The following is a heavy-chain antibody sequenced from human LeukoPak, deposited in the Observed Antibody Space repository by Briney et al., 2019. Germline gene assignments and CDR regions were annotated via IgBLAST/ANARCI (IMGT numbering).Heavy chain of an antibody. J-gene: IGHJ4*02. CDR2: FVPEDGET. V-gene: IGHV1-24*01. CDR3: ATVGIAVAGTVVGFDY. CDR1: GYTLTELS. Sequence: ASVKVSCKVSGYTLTELSMHWVRQAPGKGLEWMGGFVPEDGETIYAQKFQGRVTMTEDTSTDTAYMELSSLRSEDTAVYYCATVGIAVAGTVVGFDYWGQGTLVTVSS. D-gene: IGHD6-19*01.